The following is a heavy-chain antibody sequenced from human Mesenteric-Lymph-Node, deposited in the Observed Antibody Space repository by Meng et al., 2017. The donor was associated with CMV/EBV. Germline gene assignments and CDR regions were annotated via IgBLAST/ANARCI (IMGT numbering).Heavy chain of an antibody. D-gene: IGHD3-3*01. CDR1: GFSFSDFE. CDR3: ARDRGDLAWFDP. V-gene: IGHV3-48*03. J-gene: IGHJ5*02. CDR2: ISDIGSTI. Sequence: GESLKISCAASGFSFSDFEMHWVRQAPGKGLEWVSYISDIGSTIYYADSVQGRFTISRDNANNSLYLQMNSLRADDTAVYYCARDRGDLAWFDPWGRGTLVTVSS.